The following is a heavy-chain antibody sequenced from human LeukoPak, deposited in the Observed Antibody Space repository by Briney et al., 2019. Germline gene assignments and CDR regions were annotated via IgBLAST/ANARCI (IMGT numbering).Heavy chain of an antibody. D-gene: IGHD6-25*01. J-gene: IGHJ3*02. CDR1: GGSITGDY. Sequence: PSETLSLTCTVSGGSITGDYWNWIRQPPGKELEWTAYMYYTGSANYNPSLQSRVTTSVDTSKNQFSLRLSAVTAADTAVYYCARGGGYSSDYAFDIWGQGTMVTVSS. CDR2: MYYTGSA. V-gene: IGHV4-59*08. CDR3: ARGGGYSSDYAFDI.